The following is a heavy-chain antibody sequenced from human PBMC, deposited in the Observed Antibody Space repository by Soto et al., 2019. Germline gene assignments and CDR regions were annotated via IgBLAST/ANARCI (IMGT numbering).Heavy chain of an antibody. CDR2: INHSGST. Sequence: SETLSLTCAVYGGSFSGYYWSWIRQPPGKGLEWIGEINHSGSTNYNPSLKSRVTISVDTSKNQFSLKLSSVTAADTAVYYCASSPAAGFWTHYYYGMDVWGQGTTVTVSS. CDR1: GGSFSGYY. V-gene: IGHV4-34*01. J-gene: IGHJ6*02. D-gene: IGHD2-2*01. CDR3: ASSPAAGFWTHYYYGMDV.